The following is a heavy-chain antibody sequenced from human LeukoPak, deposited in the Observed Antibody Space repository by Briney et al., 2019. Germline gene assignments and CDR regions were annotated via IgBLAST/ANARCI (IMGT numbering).Heavy chain of an antibody. D-gene: IGHD1-26*01. Sequence: SETLSLTCTVSGGSISSGDYYWSWIRQPPGKGLEWIGYIYYSGSTYYNPSLKSRVTISVDTSKNQFSLKLSSVTAADTAVYYCARVVGAYDAFDIWGQGTLVTVSS. V-gene: IGHV4-30-4*01. J-gene: IGHJ4*02. CDR3: ARVVGAYDAFDI. CDR2: IYYSGST. CDR1: GGSISSGDYY.